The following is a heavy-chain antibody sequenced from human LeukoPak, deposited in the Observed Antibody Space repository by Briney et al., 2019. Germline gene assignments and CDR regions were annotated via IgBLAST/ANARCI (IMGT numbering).Heavy chain of an antibody. CDR2: IIPIFGTA. CDR3: ARGAYDSSGYHNY. Sequence: ASVKVSCKASGGTFSSYAISWVRQAPGQGLEWMGRIIPIFGTANYAQKFQGRVTITTDESTSTAYMELSSLISEDTAVYYCARGAYDSSGYHNYWGQGTLVTVSS. V-gene: IGHV1-69*05. D-gene: IGHD3-22*01. J-gene: IGHJ4*02. CDR1: GGTFSSYA.